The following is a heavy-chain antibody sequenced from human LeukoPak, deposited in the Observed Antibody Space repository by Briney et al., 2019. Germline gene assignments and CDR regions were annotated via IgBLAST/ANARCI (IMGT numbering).Heavy chain of an antibody. Sequence: SVKVSCKASGGTFSSYAISWVRQAPGQGLEWMGRIIPIFGTANYAQKFQGRVTITTDESTSTAYMELSSLRSEDTAVYYCARARSGDYYCYYMDVWGKGTTVTVSS. CDR1: GGTFSSYA. V-gene: IGHV1-69*05. CDR3: ARARSGDYYCYYMDV. CDR2: IIPIFGTA. D-gene: IGHD1-26*01. J-gene: IGHJ6*03.